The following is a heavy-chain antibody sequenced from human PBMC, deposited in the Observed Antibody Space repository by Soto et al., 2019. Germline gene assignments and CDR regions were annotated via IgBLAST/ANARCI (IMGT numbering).Heavy chain of an antibody. D-gene: IGHD5-12*01. Sequence: ASVKVSCKVSGCTLTELSMHWVRQAPGKGLEWMGGFDPEDGETIYAQKFQGRVTVTEDTSTDTAYVELSSLRSEDTAVYYCAGWLRAGNFDYWGQGTLVTVS. CDR3: AGWLRAGNFDY. V-gene: IGHV1-24*01. CDR1: GCTLTELS. J-gene: IGHJ4*02. CDR2: FDPEDGET.